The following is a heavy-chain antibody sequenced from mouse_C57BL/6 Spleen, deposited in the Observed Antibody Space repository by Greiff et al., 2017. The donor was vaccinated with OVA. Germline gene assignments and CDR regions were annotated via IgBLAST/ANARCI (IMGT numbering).Heavy chain of an antibody. D-gene: IGHD1-1*01. Sequence: VHVKQSGAELVKPGASVKLSCTASGFNIKDYYMHWVKQRTEQGLEWIGRIDPEDGETKYAPKFQGKATITADTSSNTAYLQLSSLTSEDTAVYYCARSNYGSSYVYWYFDVWGTGTTVTVSS. CDR2: IDPEDGET. CDR1: GFNIKDYY. J-gene: IGHJ1*03. V-gene: IGHV14-2*01. CDR3: ARSNYGSSYVYWYFDV.